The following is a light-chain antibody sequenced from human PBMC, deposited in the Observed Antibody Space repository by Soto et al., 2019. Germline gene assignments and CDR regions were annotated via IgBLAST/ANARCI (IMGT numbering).Light chain of an antibody. CDR3: DSYTSSSTDV. CDR2: EVD. CDR1: SSDVGGYNY. Sequence: QSVLTQPASVSGSPGQSITISCTGTSSDVGGYNYVSWYQQHPGKAPKLMIYEVDNRPSGVSTRFSGSKSGNTASLTISGLQAEDEADYYCDSYTSSSTDVCGTGTKVTVL. J-gene: IGLJ1*01. V-gene: IGLV2-14*01.